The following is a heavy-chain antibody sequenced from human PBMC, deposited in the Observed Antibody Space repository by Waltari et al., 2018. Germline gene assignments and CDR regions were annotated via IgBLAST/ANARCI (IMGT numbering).Heavy chain of an antibody. D-gene: IGHD2-21*01. CDR2: IDPSSGGT. V-gene: IGHV1-2*04. CDR1: GYTFTGYY. Sequence: QVQLVQSGAEEKKPGASVQVSCQASGYTFTGYYMHWVRQAPGKGLEWMGWIDPSSGGTKYVQKFQGWVTMTRDTSIRTDYMELSRLRSDDTAVYYCARDAGLFYGMDVWGQGTTVTVSS. CDR3: ARDAGLFYGMDV. J-gene: IGHJ6*01.